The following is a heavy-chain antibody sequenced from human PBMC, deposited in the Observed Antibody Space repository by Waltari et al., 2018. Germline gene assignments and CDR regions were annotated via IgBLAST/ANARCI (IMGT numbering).Heavy chain of an antibody. CDR2: INPNSGGT. D-gene: IGHD5-12*01. CDR3: ARGRSYGSGSWSPGDDY. Sequence: QVHLVQSGAEVKKPGASVKVYCKASGYTFTGYYMHWVRQAPGQGLEWMGWINPNSGGTTYAQEFQDRVTMTRDTSISTAYMELSRLRSDDTAVYYCARGRSYGSGSWSPGDDYWGQGTLVTVSS. J-gene: IGHJ4*02. CDR1: GYTFTGYY. V-gene: IGHV1-2*02.